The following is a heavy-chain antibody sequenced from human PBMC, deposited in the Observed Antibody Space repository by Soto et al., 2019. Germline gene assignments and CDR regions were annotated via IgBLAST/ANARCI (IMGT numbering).Heavy chain of an antibody. Sequence: QVQLQESGPGLVKPSQTLSLSCTVSGDSISSGGYYWSWIRQHPGKGLEWIGYISYRGKTYYNPSLRNRVTISASTSTHPFSLRLSSVTAADTAMYYGARDPHDSGDHGPVPTGYGMDVWAQGPRSPSP. D-gene: IGHD4-17*01. CDR3: ARDPHDSGDHGPVPTGYGMDV. CDR2: ISYRGKT. CDR1: GDSISSGGYY. J-gene: IGHJ6*02. V-gene: IGHV4-31*03.